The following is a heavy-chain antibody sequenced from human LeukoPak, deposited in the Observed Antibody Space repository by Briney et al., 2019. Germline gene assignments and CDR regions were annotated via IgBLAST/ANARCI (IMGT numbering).Heavy chain of an antibody. V-gene: IGHV4-39*01. J-gene: IGHJ5*02. Sequence: SETLSLTCTVSGGSISSSSYYWGWIRQPPGKGLEWIGSIYYSGSTYYNPSLKSRVTISVDTSKNQFSLKLSSVTAADTSVYYCARRGSLGSGWYVGWFDPWGQGTLVTVSS. CDR3: ARRGSLGSGWYVGWFDP. D-gene: IGHD6-19*01. CDR2: IYYSGST. CDR1: GGSISSSSYY.